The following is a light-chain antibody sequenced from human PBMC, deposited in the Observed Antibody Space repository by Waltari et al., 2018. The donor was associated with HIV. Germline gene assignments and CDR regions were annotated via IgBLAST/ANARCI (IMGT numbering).Light chain of an antibody. CDR2: KDS. Sequence: SFELTQPPSVSVSPGQTARITCSGDALPDQYTYWYQQKPGQAPVLVMSKDSERSSGVPERFSGSSSGTVVTLTISGVQAEDEADYYCQSADSFGTVVFAGGTKLTVL. CDR1: ALPDQY. J-gene: IGLJ2*01. V-gene: IGLV3-25*03. CDR3: QSADSFGTVV.